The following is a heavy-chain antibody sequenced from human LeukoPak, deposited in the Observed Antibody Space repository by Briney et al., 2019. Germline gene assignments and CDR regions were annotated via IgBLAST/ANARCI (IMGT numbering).Heavy chain of an antibody. CDR3: ARLRDSHAGIYFDY. D-gene: IGHD3-10*01. Sequence: ASVKVSCKASGYSFNSYGITWVRQAPGQGLEWMGWISGYDAKTHYAENLQGRVTMTTDTSTSTAYMELGSLRSDDSAVYYCARLRDSHAGIYFDYWGQGALVTVSS. CDR2: ISGYDAKT. J-gene: IGHJ4*02. V-gene: IGHV1-18*01. CDR1: GYSFNSYG.